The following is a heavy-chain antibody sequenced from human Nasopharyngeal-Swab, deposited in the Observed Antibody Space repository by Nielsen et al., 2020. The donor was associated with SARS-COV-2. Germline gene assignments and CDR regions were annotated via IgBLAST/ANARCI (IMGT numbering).Heavy chain of an antibody. CDR3: ARYPSSSWSSYGMDV. Sequence: WIRQHPGKGLEWIGYIYYTGSTYCNPSLKSRVTISVDTSKNQFSLKLTSVTAADTAVYYCARYPSSSWSSYGMDVWGQGTTVTVSS. D-gene: IGHD6-13*01. J-gene: IGHJ6*02. V-gene: IGHV4-31*02. CDR2: IYYTGST.